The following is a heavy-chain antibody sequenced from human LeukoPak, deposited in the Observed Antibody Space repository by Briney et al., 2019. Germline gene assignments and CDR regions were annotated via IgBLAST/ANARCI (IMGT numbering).Heavy chain of an antibody. Sequence: SETLSLTCTVSGGSISSSSYYWSWIRQPPGKGLEWIGEISHSGSTNYKPSLKSRVTISVGTSKNQFSLNLSSVTAADTAVYFCARDGVLRYFDWAPYYFDYWGQGTLVSVSS. V-gene: IGHV4-39*07. CDR2: ISHSGST. CDR1: GGSISSSSYY. D-gene: IGHD3-9*01. J-gene: IGHJ4*02. CDR3: ARDGVLRYFDWAPYYFDY.